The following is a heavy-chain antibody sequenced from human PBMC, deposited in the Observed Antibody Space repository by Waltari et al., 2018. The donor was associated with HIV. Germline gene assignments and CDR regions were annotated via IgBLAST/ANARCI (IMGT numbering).Heavy chain of an antibody. D-gene: IGHD2-15*01. CDR3: ARGMTCSGGSCYSFFLFDY. V-gene: IGHV4-38-2*01. CDR2: ICHSGST. Sequence: QVQLQESGPGLVKPSETLSLTCAVSGYSISSGYYWGWIRQPPGKGLEWIGSICHSGSTDYNPSLKRRVTISVDTSKNQFSRKLSSVTAADTAVYYCARGMTCSGGSCYSFFLFDYWGQGTLVTVSS. CDR1: GYSISSGYY. J-gene: IGHJ4*02.